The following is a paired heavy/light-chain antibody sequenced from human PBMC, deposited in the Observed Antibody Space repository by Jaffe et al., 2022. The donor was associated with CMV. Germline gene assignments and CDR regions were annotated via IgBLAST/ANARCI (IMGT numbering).Light chain of an antibody. Sequence: QTVVTQQPSLTVSPGGTVTLTCASSAGAVTSYHFPNWFQQKPGQPPRTLIYSTSNRHSWTPARFSGSLLGGKAALTLSGVQPEDEAEYYCLLYLGGAGWIFGGGTYLTVL. CDR2: STS. CDR1: AGAVTSYHF. J-gene: IGLJ2*01. V-gene: IGLV7-43*01. CDR3: LLYLGGAGWI.
Heavy chain of an antibody. Sequence: EVQLVESGGDLVQPGGSLRLSCAISGFTFSNYEMSWVRQAPGMGLEWISYISRSGRTIYYADSVKGRFTISRDNGKNSLYLQMNSLRAEDTAIYYCARMMDMAVTASVDYWGQGTPVTVSS. CDR3: ARMMDMAVTASVDY. V-gene: IGHV3-48*03. CDR2: ISRSGRTI. CDR1: GFTFSNYE. J-gene: IGHJ4*02. D-gene: IGHD2-21*02.